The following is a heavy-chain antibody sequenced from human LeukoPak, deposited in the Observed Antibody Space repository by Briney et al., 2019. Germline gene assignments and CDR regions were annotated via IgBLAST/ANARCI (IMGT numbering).Heavy chain of an antibody. Sequence: PSQTLSLTCTVSGVSISSGSYYWSWIRQPAGKGLEWIGRIYTSGSTNYNPSLKSRVTISVDTSKNQFSLKLSSVTAADTAVHYCARDLAAAALGYWGQGTLVTVSS. V-gene: IGHV4-61*02. CDR2: IYTSGST. J-gene: IGHJ4*02. CDR1: GVSISSGSYY. CDR3: ARDLAAAALGY. D-gene: IGHD6-13*01.